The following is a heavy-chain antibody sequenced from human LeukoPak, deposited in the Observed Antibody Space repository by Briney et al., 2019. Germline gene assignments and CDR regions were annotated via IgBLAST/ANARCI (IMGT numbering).Heavy chain of an antibody. J-gene: IGHJ1*01. CDR3: AKAEAREVLRAVGLEEYLQY. CDR2: ISSSSSYI. CDR1: GFTFSSYS. D-gene: IGHD3-10*01. Sequence: GGSLRLSCAASGFTFSSYSMNWVRQAPGKGLEWVSSISSSSSYIYYADSLKGRFTISRDNAKKSVYLQMNSLIPDDTAVYFCAKAEAREVLRAVGLEEYLQYWGQGTLVTVSS. V-gene: IGHV3-21*01.